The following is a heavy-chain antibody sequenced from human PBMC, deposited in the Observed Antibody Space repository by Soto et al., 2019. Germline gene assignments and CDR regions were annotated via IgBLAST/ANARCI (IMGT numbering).Heavy chain of an antibody. CDR1: GYTFTSYA. CDR2: INAGNGNT. CDR3: ASDLAFGLSDY. V-gene: IGHV1-3*01. Sequence: QVHLVQSGAEVKKPGASVKVSCKASGYTFTSYAMYWVRQAPGQRLEWMGWINAGNGNTKYSQKFQGRVTITRDTSASTDYMELSSLRSEDTAVYYCASDLAFGLSDYWGQGTLVTVSS. D-gene: IGHD3-10*01. J-gene: IGHJ4*02.